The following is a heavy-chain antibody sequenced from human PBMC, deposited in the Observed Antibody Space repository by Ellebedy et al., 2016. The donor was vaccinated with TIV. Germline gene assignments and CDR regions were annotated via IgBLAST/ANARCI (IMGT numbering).Heavy chain of an antibody. CDR2: INTYNGNT. CDR1: GYTFSNSG. CDR3: VRESGTYRHFDY. D-gene: IGHD1-26*01. J-gene: IGHJ4*02. Sequence: ASVKVSXXASGYTFSNSGISWVRQAPGQGFEWMGWINTYNGNTNYAQKFQHRVTVTSDTSTSTVYMALRSLRSDDTAVYYCVRESGTYRHFDYWGQGTLVTVSS. V-gene: IGHV1-18*01.